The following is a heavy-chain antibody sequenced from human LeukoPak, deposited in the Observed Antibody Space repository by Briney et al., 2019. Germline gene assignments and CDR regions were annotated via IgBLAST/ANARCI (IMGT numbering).Heavy chain of an antibody. CDR3: ARVQSRLSWFDP. V-gene: IGHV4-39*07. CDR1: GGSMSSYY. Sequence: TSETLSLTCSVSGGSMSSYYWGWIRQPPGKGLEWIGSIYYSGSTYYNPSLKSRVTISVDTSKNQFSLKLSSVTAADTAVYYCARVQSRLSWFDPWGQGTLVTVSS. J-gene: IGHJ5*02. CDR2: IYYSGST.